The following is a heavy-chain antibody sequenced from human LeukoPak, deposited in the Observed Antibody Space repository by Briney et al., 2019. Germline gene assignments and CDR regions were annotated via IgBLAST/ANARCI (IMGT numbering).Heavy chain of an antibody. CDR2: MNPNSGNT. CDR1: GYTFTSYD. Sequence: EASVKVSCKASGYTFTSYDINWVRQATGQGLEWMGWMNPNSGNTGYAQKFQGRVTITRNTSISTAYMELSSLRSEDTAVYYCARGHNRRGPFDYWGQGTLVTVSS. J-gene: IGHJ4*02. D-gene: IGHD5-24*01. V-gene: IGHV1-8*01. CDR3: ARGHNRRGPFDY.